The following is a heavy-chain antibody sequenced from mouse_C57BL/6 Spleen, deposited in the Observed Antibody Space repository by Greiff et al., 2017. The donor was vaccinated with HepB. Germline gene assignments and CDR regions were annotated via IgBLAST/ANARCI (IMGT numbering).Heavy chain of an antibody. CDR2: IDPETGDT. CDR3: TGGEDTTAGAMDY. CDR1: GFTFNDDY. V-gene: IGHV14-4*01. Sequence: VQLKESGAELVRPGASVTLSCTASGFTFNDDYMHWVKQRPEQGLEWIGWIDPETGDTEYAAKFQGKATMTAATSSNTAYLQLSSLTSEDTAVYYCTGGEDTTAGAMDYWGQGTTVTVSS. D-gene: IGHD1-2*01. J-gene: IGHJ4*01.